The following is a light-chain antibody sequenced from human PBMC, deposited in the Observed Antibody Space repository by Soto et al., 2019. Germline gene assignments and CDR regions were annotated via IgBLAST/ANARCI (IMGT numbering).Light chain of an antibody. CDR3: AAWDGSLSGVV. V-gene: IGLV1-47*01. J-gene: IGLJ2*01. CDR1: SSNIGSNY. CDR2: RNE. Sequence: VLTQPASASGTPGQRVTISCSGSSSNIGSNYVYWYQQLPGTAPKLLIYRNEQRPSGVPDRFSGTKSGTSASLAISGLRSEDEADYYCAAWDGSLSGVVFGGGTKVTVL.